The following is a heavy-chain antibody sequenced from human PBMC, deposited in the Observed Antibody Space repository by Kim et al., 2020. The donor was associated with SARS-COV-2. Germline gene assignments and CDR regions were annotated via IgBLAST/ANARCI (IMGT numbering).Heavy chain of an antibody. V-gene: IGHV5-51*01. CDR3: ARHSKQAIVTVPVFDY. CDR1: GYTFTSNW. D-gene: IGHD2-2*01. CDR2: IYPGDSDT. J-gene: IGHJ4*02. Sequence: GESLKISCKGSGYTFTSNWIVWVRQVPGKGLEWMGIIYPGDSDTRYSPSFEGQVTISADKSTSTAYLQWSSLKASDSAMYYCARHSKQAIVTVPVFDYWGQGTLVTVSS.